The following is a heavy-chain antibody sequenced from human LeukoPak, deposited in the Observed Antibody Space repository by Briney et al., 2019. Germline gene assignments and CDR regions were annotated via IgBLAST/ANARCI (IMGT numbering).Heavy chain of an antibody. Sequence: ASVKVSCKASGYTFTSYYMHWVRQAPGQGLEWMGIINPSGGSTSCAQKFQGRVTTTRDTSTSTVYMELSSLRSEDTAVYYCARDRVGEDTAMVTPEYYYYYYGMDVWGQGTTVTVSS. J-gene: IGHJ6*02. CDR2: INPSGGST. V-gene: IGHV1-46*01. D-gene: IGHD5-18*01. CDR3: ARDRVGEDTAMVTPEYYYYYYGMDV. CDR1: GYTFTSYY.